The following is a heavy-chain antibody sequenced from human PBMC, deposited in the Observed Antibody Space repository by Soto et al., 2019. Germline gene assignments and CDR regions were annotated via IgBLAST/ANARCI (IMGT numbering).Heavy chain of an antibody. V-gene: IGHV4-61*01. CDR3: ARSTHEGPLLTYYFHGMDV. CDR1: GGSVSSGIDY. Sequence: SETLSLTCTVSGGSVSSGIDYWSWIRQPPGKGLEWIGNLYYSGSTNYSPSLKSRVAISVDTSKNQFSLNLSSVTAADTAVYYCARSTHEGPLLTYYFHGMDVWGQGTTVTVSS. D-gene: IGHD1-1*01. CDR2: LYYSGST. J-gene: IGHJ6*02.